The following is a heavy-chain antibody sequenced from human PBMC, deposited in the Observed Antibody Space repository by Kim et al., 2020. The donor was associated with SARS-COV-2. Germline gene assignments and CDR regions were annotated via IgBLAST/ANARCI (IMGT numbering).Heavy chain of an antibody. CDR2: IVVGSGNT. Sequence: SVKVSCKASGFTFTSSAVQWVRQARGQRLEWIGWIVVGSGNTNYAQKFQERVTITRDMSTSTAYMELSSLRSEDTAVYYCAADVPNYYGSGSYPYYFDYWGQGTLVTVSS. J-gene: IGHJ4*02. CDR1: GFTFTSSA. D-gene: IGHD3-10*01. V-gene: IGHV1-58*01. CDR3: AADVPNYYGSGSYPYYFDY.